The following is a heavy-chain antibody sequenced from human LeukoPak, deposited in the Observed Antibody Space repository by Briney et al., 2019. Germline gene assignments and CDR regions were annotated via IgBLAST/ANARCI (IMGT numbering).Heavy chain of an antibody. J-gene: IGHJ4*02. V-gene: IGHV3-7*01. CDR1: GFTFRSYW. Sequence: PVGSLRLSCAASGFTFRSYWMSWVRQAPGKGLEWVANINQGGSVKYYVDSVKGRFTISRDDAKNSLYVQMNSLRDEDTAVYYCARVGYSGWNLEYWGQGTLVTVPS. CDR3: ARVGYSGWNLEY. D-gene: IGHD5-12*01. CDR2: INQGGSVK.